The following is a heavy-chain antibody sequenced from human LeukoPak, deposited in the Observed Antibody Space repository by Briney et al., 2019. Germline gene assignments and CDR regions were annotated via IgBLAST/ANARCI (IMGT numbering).Heavy chain of an antibody. CDR2: ISSSSSYI. J-gene: IGHJ4*02. Sequence: PGGSLRLSCAASGFTFSSYSMNWVRQAPGMGLEWVSSISSSSSYIYYADSVKGRFTISRDNAKNSLYLQMNSLRAEDTAVYYCAREDTDIVVVPAANHFDYWGQGTLVTVSS. CDR3: AREDTDIVVVPAANHFDY. D-gene: IGHD2-2*01. CDR1: GFTFSSYS. V-gene: IGHV3-21*01.